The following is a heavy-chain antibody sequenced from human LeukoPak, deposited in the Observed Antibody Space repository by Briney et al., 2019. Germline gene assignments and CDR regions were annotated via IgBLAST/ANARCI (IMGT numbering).Heavy chain of an antibody. CDR2: ISYRGAI. V-gene: IGHV3-11*04. CDR3: ARDIPAAGLFFDY. J-gene: IGHJ4*02. D-gene: IGHD6-13*01. Sequence: KPGGSLRLSWAASGFTFSDFYMGWIRQAPGKGLEWVSYISYRGAIYYADSVQGRFTISRDNARNSLYLQMNSLRAEDTAVYYCARDIPAAGLFFDYWGQGTLVTVSS. CDR1: GFTFSDFY.